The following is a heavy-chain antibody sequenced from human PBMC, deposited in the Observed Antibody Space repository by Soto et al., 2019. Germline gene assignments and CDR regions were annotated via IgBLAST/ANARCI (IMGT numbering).Heavy chain of an antibody. D-gene: IGHD1-26*01. J-gene: IGHJ4*02. CDR3: ARGVGSSPPQY. CDR2: IYASGSP. Sequence: SETLSLTCTISGGSVSVYYWSWVRQSTGQGLEWIGYIYASGSPYYNPSLRSRVTISADTSKNQISLKLTSPTAADTAVYYCARGVGSSPPQYWGRGTLVTVSS. V-gene: IGHV4-59*02. CDR1: GGSVSVYY.